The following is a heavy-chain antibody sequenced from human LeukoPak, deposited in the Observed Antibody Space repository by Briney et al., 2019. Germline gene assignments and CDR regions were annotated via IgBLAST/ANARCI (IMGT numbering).Heavy chain of an antibody. CDR2: ISYDGSNK. D-gene: IGHD2-2*01. Sequence: GGSLRLSCAASGFTFSSYAMHWVRQAPGKGLEWVAVISYDGSNKYYADSVKGRFTISRDNSKNTLYLQMNSLRAEDTAVYYCARASRGEYCSSTSCYLFGDAFDIWGQGTMVTVSS. CDR1: GFTFSSYA. V-gene: IGHV3-30*04. J-gene: IGHJ3*02. CDR3: ARASRGEYCSSTSCYLFGDAFDI.